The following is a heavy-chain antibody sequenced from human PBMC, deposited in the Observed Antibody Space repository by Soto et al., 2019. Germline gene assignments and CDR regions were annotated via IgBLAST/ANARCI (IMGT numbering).Heavy chain of an antibody. CDR3: AKAVTYYYDSSGFDY. D-gene: IGHD3-22*01. J-gene: IGHJ4*02. CDR2: ISGSGGST. V-gene: IGHV3-23*01. Sequence: QSGGSLRLSCAASGFTFSSYAMSWVRQAPGKGLEWVSAISGSGGSTYYADSVKGRFTISRDNSKNTLYLQMSSLRAEDTAVYYCAKAVTYYYDSSGFDYWGQGTLVTVSS. CDR1: GFTFSSYA.